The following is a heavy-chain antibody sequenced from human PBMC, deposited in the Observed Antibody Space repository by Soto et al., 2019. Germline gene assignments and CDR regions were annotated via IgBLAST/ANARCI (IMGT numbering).Heavy chain of an antibody. Sequence: ASVKVSCKASGYTFTSYYMHWVRQAPGQGLERMGIINPSGGSTSYAQKFQGRVTMTRDTSTSTVYMELSSLRSEDTAVYYCARASERWLQTPRQDYWGQGTLVTVSS. J-gene: IGHJ4*02. V-gene: IGHV1-46*01. CDR3: ARASERWLQTPRQDY. CDR2: INPSGGST. CDR1: GYTFTSYY. D-gene: IGHD5-12*01.